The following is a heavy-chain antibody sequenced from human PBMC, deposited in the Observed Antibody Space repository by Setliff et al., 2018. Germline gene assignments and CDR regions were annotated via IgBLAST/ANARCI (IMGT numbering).Heavy chain of an antibody. CDR3: ARTCSGSGCYAGLES. D-gene: IGHD2-15*01. Sequence: GGSLRLSCAASGFTFSTYRMHWVRQAPGKGLEWVAVIWDDGGNKYHADSVKGRFTISRDNSKNTLYLQMNSLRPEGTAVYYCARTCSGSGCYAGLESWGQGTPVTVSS. CDR2: IWDDGGNK. J-gene: IGHJ4*02. CDR1: GFTFSTYR. V-gene: IGHV3-33*08.